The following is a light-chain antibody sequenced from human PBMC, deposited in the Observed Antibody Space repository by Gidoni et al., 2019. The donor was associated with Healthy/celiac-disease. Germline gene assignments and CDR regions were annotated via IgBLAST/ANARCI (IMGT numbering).Light chain of an antibody. V-gene: IGKV3-20*01. CDR1: QSVSSSY. CDR2: GAS. CDR3: QQYGSSPQGT. J-gene: IGKJ1*01. Sequence: VLMQSSGTLSLSPGERATLSCRASQSVSSSYLAWYQQKPGQAPRLLIYGASSRATGIPDRCSGSGSGTDFTLTISRLEPEDFAVYYCQQYGSSPQGTFGQGTKVEIK.